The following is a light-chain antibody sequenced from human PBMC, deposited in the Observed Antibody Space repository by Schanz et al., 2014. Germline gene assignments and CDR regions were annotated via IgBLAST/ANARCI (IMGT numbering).Light chain of an antibody. CDR3: QQHGSSLT. CDR1: QSVSSDS. CDR2: GAS. Sequence: IVLTQSPGTLSLSPGERATLSCRASQSVSSDSLAWYQQKPGQAPRLLIYGASNRATGIPDRFSGSGSGTDFTLTISRLEPEDFAVYYCQQHGSSLTFGPGTKVDVK. V-gene: IGKV3-20*01. J-gene: IGKJ3*01.